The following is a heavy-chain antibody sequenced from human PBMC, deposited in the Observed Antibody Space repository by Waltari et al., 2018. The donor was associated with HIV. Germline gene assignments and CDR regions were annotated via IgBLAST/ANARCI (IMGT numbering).Heavy chain of an antibody. D-gene: IGHD2-8*01. CDR3: ARMGLMMYAIGAFDI. CDR2: IKQDGSEK. V-gene: IGHV3-7*01. CDR1: GFTFSLYW. J-gene: IGHJ3*02. Sequence: EVQMVESGGGLVQPGGSLRLSCAASGFTFSLYWMSWVRQVPGKGLEWVANIKQDGSEKHYVDSVKGRFTISRDNAKKSLYLQMNSLRAEDTAVYYCARMGLMMYAIGAFDIWGQGTMVTVSS.